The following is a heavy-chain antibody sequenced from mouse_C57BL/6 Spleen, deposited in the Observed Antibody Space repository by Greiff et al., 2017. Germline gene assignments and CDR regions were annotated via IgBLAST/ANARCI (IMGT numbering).Heavy chain of an antibody. V-gene: IGHV5-17*01. D-gene: IGHD1-3*01. CDR1: GFTFSDYG. J-gene: IGHJ4*01. Sequence: DVQLQESGGGLVKPGGSLKLSCAASGFTFSDYGMHWVRQAPEKGLEWVAYISSGSSTIYYADTVKGRFTISRDNAKNTLFLQMTSLRSEDTAMYYCARDNQSLMDYWGQGTSVTVSS. CDR2: ISSGSSTI. CDR3: ARDNQSLMDY.